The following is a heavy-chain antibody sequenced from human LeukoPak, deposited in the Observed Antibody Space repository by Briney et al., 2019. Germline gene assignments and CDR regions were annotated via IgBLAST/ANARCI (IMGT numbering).Heavy chain of an antibody. V-gene: IGHV3-23*01. CDR3: ARDDKGIAVAAY. J-gene: IGHJ4*02. CDR1: GFTFSSYA. D-gene: IGHD6-19*01. Sequence: GGSLRLSCAASGFTFSSYAMSWVRQAPGKGLEWVSAISGSGGSTFYADSVKGRFTISRDNSKNTLYLQMNSLRAEDTAVYYCARDDKGIAVAAYWGQGTLVTVSS. CDR2: ISGSGGST.